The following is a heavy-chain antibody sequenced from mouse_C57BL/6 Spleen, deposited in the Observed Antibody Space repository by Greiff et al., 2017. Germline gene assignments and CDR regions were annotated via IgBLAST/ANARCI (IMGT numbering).Heavy chain of an antibody. CDR1: GYSFTSYY. V-gene: IGHV1-66*01. CDR3: ARRNYDYFDY. D-gene: IGHD2-4*01. Sequence: VQLQQPGPELVKPGASVKISCKASGYSFTSYYLHWVKQRPGQGLEWIGWIYPGSGNTKYNEKFKGKATLTADTSSSTTYMQLSSLTSEDSAVYYCARRNYDYFDYWGQGTTLTVSS. J-gene: IGHJ2*01. CDR2: IYPGSGNT.